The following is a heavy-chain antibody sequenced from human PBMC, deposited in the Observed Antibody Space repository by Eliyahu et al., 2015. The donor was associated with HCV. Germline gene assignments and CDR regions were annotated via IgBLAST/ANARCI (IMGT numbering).Heavy chain of an antibody. CDR2: IYHSGTS. CDR3: ASLLIGANWPKYYFDS. J-gene: IGHJ4*02. V-gene: IGHV4-39*01. CDR1: GGSIISSNYY. Sequence: QLQLQESGPGLVKPSETLSLTCTVSGGSIISSNYYWVWIRQPPGQGLQWIGSIYHSGTSYYNRSLKSRLTMSIDASKNQISLELTSASAADTAVYYCASLLIGANWPKYYFDSWGQGTLVTVSS. D-gene: IGHD1-1*01.